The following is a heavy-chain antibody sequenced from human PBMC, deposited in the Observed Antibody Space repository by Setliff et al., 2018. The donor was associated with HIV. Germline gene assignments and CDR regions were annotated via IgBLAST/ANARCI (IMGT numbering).Heavy chain of an antibody. CDR2: ISSSGNT. D-gene: IGHD3-9*01. CDR3: AKTIGRYFDIFDN. Sequence: SETLSLTCTVSGGSISSTSYYGGWIRQHPGTGLEWIGSISSSGNTYYNPSLKSRVTTSVDTPKNQFSLKLNSVTAADTAVYYCAKTIGRYFDIFDNWGQGTLVTVSS. V-gene: IGHV4-39*01. CDR1: GGSISSTSYY. J-gene: IGHJ4*02.